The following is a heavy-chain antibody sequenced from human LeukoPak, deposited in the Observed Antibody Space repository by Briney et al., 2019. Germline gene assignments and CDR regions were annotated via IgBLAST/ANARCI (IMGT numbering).Heavy chain of an antibody. J-gene: IGHJ4*02. D-gene: IGHD1-26*01. Sequence: GGSLRLSCAASGFTFSSYAMSWVRQAPGKGLEWVSAISGSGGSTYYADPVKGRFTISRDNSKNTLYLQMNSLRAEDTAVYYCANQNSGSYYFDYWGQGTLVTVSS. CDR3: ANQNSGSYYFDY. V-gene: IGHV3-23*01. CDR1: GFTFSSYA. CDR2: ISGSGGST.